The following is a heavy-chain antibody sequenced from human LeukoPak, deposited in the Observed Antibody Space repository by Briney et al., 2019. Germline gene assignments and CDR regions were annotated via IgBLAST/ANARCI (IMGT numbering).Heavy chain of an antibody. CDR1: GGTFSSYA. CDR3: ARVKWFGELFSDY. J-gene: IGHJ4*02. CDR2: IIPIFGTA. V-gene: IGHV1-69*06. D-gene: IGHD3-10*01. Sequence: SVKVSCKASGGTFSSYAISWVRQAPGQGLEWMGGIIPIFGTANYAQKFQGRVTITADKSTSTAYMELRSLRSDDTAVYYCARVKWFGELFSDYWGQGTLVTVSS.